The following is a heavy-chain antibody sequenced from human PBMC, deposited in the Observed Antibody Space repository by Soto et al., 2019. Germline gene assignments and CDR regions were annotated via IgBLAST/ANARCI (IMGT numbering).Heavy chain of an antibody. D-gene: IGHD5-18*01. CDR3: ARDSLTAMVKTYWYFDL. CDR2: IIPIFGTA. CDR1: GGTFSSYA. Sequence: QVQLVQSGAEVKKPGSSVKVSCKASGGTFSSYAISWVRQAPGQGLEWMGGIIPIFGTANYAQKFQGRVTITADESTSTAYMQLSSLRSEDTAVYYCARDSLTAMVKTYWYFDLWGRGTLVTVSS. V-gene: IGHV1-69*12. J-gene: IGHJ2*01.